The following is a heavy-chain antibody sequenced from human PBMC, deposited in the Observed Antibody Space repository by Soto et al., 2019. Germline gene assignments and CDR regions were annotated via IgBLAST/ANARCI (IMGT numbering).Heavy chain of an antibody. J-gene: IGHJ5*02. V-gene: IGHV4-39*01. Sequence: ETLSLTCGVSGGSFGSSAYYWGWIRQAPGKGLEWIGSINYSGSTYYNPSLKSRVTISVDTSRNQFSLKLSSVTAAATALYYCSTRAPEGFDPWGQGTLVTVSS. CDR3: STRAPEGFDP. CDR1: GGSFGSSAYY. CDR2: INYSGST.